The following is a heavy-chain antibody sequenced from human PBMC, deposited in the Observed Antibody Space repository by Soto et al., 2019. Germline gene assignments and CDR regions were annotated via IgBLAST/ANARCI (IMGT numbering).Heavy chain of an antibody. D-gene: IGHD6-6*01. V-gene: IGHV4-61*08. CDR1: GGSISSGGYY. CDR2: IYYSGST. J-gene: IGHJ5*02. Sequence: SETLSLTCTVSGGSISSGGYYWSWLRQHPGKGLEWIGYIYYSGSTNYNPSLKSRVTISVDTSKNQFSLKLSSVTAADTAVYYCARGVAARRGWFDPWGQGTLVTVSS. CDR3: ARGVAARRGWFDP.